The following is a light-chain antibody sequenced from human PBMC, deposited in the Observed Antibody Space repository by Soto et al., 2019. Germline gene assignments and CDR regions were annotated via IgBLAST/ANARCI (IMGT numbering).Light chain of an antibody. V-gene: IGLV2-23*03. CDR3: CSYAGSSTFHVV. J-gene: IGLJ2*01. Sequence: QSVLTQPASVSGSPGQSITISCTGTSSDVGSYNLVSWYQQHPGKAPKLMIYEGSKRPSWVSNRFSGSKSGNTASLTISGLQAEDEADYYCCSYAGSSTFHVVFGGGTKVTVL. CDR1: SSDVGSYNL. CDR2: EGS.